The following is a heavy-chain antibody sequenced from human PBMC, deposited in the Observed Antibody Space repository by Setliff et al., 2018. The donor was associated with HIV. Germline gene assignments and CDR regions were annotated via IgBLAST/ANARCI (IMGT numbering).Heavy chain of an antibody. Sequence: SETLSLTCNVSHSSVSEYYWSWIRQPPGKGLEWIGSIYYNGTAYYNPSLKSRVTMSIDTSKSQFSLKLNSVTAADTAVYYCVKHVDSDFSGDPDWFDPWGQGILVTVSS. CDR1: HSSVSEYY. CDR2: IYYNGTA. J-gene: IGHJ5*02. V-gene: IGHV4-59*04. D-gene: IGHD2-15*01. CDR3: VKHVDSDFSGDPDWFDP.